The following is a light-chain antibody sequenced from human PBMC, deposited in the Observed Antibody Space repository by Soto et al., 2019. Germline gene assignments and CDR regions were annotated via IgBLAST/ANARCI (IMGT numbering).Light chain of an antibody. Sequence: EVLLTQSPGTLSLSPGERATLSCRASQSVSSSDLAWYQQKPGQAPRLLISGASNRATGTPDRFSGSGSGTDFTLTITSLEPEDFAVFYCHQYGRSPPTFGQGTKV. V-gene: IGKV3-20*01. CDR2: GAS. J-gene: IGKJ1*01. CDR1: QSVSSSD. CDR3: HQYGRSPPT.